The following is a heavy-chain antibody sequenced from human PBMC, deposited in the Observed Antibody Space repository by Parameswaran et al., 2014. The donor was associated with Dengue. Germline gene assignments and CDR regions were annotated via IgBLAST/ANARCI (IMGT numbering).Heavy chain of an antibody. CDR2: IYYSGST. D-gene: IGHD2-15*01. Sequence: RWIRQPPGKGLEWIGYIYYSGSTYYNPSLKSRVTISVDTSKNQFSLKLSSVTAADTAVYYCARDSSYAFDIWGQGTMVTVSS. J-gene: IGHJ3*02. CDR3: ARDSSYAFDI. V-gene: IGHV4-30-4*01.